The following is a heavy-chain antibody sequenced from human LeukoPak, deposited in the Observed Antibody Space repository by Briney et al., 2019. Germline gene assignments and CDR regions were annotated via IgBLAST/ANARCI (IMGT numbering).Heavy chain of an antibody. CDR2: ISRSGSTI. CDR1: GFTFSRYS. Sequence: GGSLRLSCAASGFTFSRYSMNWVRQAPGKGLEWVSYISRSGSTIYYADSVKGRFTISRDNAKNSLNLQMNSLRDEDTAVYYCARDTEHLYFVFDYWGQGTLVTVSS. CDR3: ARDTEHLYFVFDY. D-gene: IGHD2-2*02. V-gene: IGHV3-48*02. J-gene: IGHJ4*02.